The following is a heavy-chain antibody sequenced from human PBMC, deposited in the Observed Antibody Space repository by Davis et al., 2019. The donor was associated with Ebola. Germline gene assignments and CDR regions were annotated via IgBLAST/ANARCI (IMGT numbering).Heavy chain of an antibody. D-gene: IGHD2-8*01. CDR1: GFTFSSYA. Sequence: GGSLRLSCAASGFTFSSYAMHWVRQAPGKGLEYVSAISSNGGSTYYANSVKGRFTISRDNSKNTLYLQMGSLRAEDMAVYYCARGLMAYATAIDYWGQGTLVTVSS. J-gene: IGHJ4*02. CDR2: ISSNGGST. CDR3: ARGLMAYATAIDY. V-gene: IGHV3-64*01.